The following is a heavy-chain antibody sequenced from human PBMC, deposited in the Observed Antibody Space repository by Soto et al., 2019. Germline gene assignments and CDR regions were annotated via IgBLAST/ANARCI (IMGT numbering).Heavy chain of an antibody. V-gene: IGHV4-4*02. CDR3: ASQPYYYGSGSKSQGAFDI. D-gene: IGHD3-10*01. J-gene: IGHJ3*02. CDR2: IYHSGST. Sequence: QVQLQESGPGLVKPSGTLSLTCAVSGGSISSSNWWSWVRQPPGKGLEWIGEIYHSGSTNYNPSLKSRVTRSVDKSKNQFSLKLSSVTAADTAVDYCASQPYYYGSGSKSQGAFDIWGQGTMVTVSS. CDR1: GGSISSSNW.